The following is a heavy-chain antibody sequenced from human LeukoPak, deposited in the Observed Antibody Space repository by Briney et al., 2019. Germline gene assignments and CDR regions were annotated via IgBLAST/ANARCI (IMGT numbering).Heavy chain of an antibody. V-gene: IGHV1-69*04. Sequence: GASVKVSYKASGGTFSSYAISWVRQAPGQGLEWMGRIIPILGIANYAQKFQGRVTITADKSTSTAYMELSSLRSEDTAVYYCARGSKVCSGGSCYSVVSDWFDPWGQGTLVTVSS. CDR2: IIPILGIA. CDR1: GGTFSSYA. J-gene: IGHJ5*02. CDR3: ARGSKVCSGGSCYSVVSDWFDP. D-gene: IGHD2-15*01.